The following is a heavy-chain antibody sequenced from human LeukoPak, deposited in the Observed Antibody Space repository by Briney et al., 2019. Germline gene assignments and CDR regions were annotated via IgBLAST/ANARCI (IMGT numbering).Heavy chain of an antibody. CDR3: ARSWHGMTTVTYGDY. CDR1: GYTFTSYG. J-gene: IGHJ4*02. Sequence: VASVKVSCKASGYTFTSYGISWVRQAPGQGLEWMGWISAYNGNTNYAQKLQGRVTMTTDTSTSTAYMELRSLRPDDTAVYYCARSWHGMTTVTYGDYWGQGTLVTVSS. CDR2: ISAYNGNT. V-gene: IGHV1-18*01. D-gene: IGHD4-17*01.